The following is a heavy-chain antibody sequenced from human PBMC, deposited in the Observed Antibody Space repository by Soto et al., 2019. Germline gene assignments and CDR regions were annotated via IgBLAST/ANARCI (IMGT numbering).Heavy chain of an antibody. CDR2: STHTGNT. D-gene: IGHD1-26*01. J-gene: IGHJ4*02. CDR3: ARSGEHPLDY. Sequence: ASVKVSCKTSGYAFPHYVISWVRQAPGHGLEWMGFSTHTGNTNYAQNFQGRVVLTTDTSTSTAYMEVTSLTSDDTAVYYCARSGEHPLDYWGQGTPVTVSS. CDR1: GYAFPHYV. V-gene: IGHV1-18*01.